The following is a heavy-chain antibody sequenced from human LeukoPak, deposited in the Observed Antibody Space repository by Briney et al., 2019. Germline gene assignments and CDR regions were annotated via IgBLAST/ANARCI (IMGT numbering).Heavy chain of an antibody. D-gene: IGHD3-16*01. CDR3: AREGNDYYYDQ. CDR1: GFIFKTYT. Sequence: GGSLILSCAASGFIFKTYTMTWVRQAPGKGLEWVSSITGDCKYITYADSVKGRFTISRDNAKNSPYLQVASLRGDDTATYYCAREGNDYYYDQWGQGTLVTVSP. CDR2: ITGDCKYI. J-gene: IGHJ4*02. V-gene: IGHV3-21*01.